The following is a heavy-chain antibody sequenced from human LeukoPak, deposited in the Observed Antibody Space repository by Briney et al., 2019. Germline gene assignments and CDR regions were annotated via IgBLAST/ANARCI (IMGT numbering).Heavy chain of an antibody. D-gene: IGHD6-19*01. J-gene: IGHJ4*02. V-gene: IGHV4-39*01. Sequence: SETLSLTCTVSGGSISSSSYYWGWIRQPPGKGLEWIGSIYYSGSTYYNPSLKSRVTISVDTSKNQFSLKLSSVTAADTAVYYCARRGSSGRDETPFDYWGQGTLVTVSS. CDR3: ARRGSSGRDETPFDY. CDR2: IYYSGST. CDR1: GGSISSSSYY.